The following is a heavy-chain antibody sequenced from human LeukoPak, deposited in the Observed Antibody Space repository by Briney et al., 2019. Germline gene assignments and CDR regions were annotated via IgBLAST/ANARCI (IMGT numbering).Heavy chain of an antibody. CDR2: IYYTGST. Sequence: PSETLSLTCTVSDVSADSISSSSYYWGWIRQPPGKGLEWIGSIYYTGSTYYNPSLKSRVTISIDTSKNHFTLKVSSVTAADTAVYYCARDRLKGAYCGGDCYSGYDYWGQGTLVTVST. V-gene: IGHV4-39*06. D-gene: IGHD2-21*02. CDR3: ARDRLKGAYCGGDCYSGYDY. CDR1: DVSADSISSSSYY. J-gene: IGHJ4*02.